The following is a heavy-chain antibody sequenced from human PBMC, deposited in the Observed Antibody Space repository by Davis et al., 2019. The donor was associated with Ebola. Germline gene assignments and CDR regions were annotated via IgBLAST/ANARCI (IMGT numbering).Heavy chain of an antibody. V-gene: IGHV4-30-4*07. J-gene: IGHJ4*02. D-gene: IGHD3-22*01. Sequence: SETLALTCAVSGGFVSSGGYSWNWIRQPPGKGLEWIGYYYYTGSTYYNPSLKSRVTISVDTSKNQFTLKLSSVTAADTAVFYCARGPVGHYYDSSGYYSVPRFFDYWGQGTLVTVSS. CDR3: ARGPVGHYYDSSGYYSVPRFFDY. CDR1: GGFVSSGGYS. CDR2: YYYTGST.